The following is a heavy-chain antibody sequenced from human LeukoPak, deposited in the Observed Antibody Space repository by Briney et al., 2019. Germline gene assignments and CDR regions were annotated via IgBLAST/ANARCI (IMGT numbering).Heavy chain of an antibody. D-gene: IGHD2-15*01. CDR3: AKGVGINNYYYYGVDV. J-gene: IGHJ6*04. Sequence: GGSLRLSCAASGFAFSSYVLSWVRQAPGKGLKWVSAIGGSGGATYYADSVKGRFTISRDNSKNTLYLQMNSLRADDTAVYYCAKGVGINNYYYYGVDVLGKGTTVTVSS. CDR2: IGGSGGAT. V-gene: IGHV3-23*01. CDR1: GFAFSSYV.